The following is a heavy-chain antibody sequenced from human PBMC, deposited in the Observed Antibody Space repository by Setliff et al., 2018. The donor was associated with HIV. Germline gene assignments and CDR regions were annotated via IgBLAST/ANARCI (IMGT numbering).Heavy chain of an antibody. Sequence: SETLSLTCTVSGGSISSNNYYWGWIRQPPGKGLEWIGNLFYNGNTYYNPSLKSRVTISVDTSKNQFSLKLSSVTAADTAIYFCARQFRYPNRAVAGVDYWGQGTLVTVSS. CDR2: LFYNGNT. CDR1: GGSISSNNYY. J-gene: IGHJ4*02. D-gene: IGHD6-19*01. V-gene: IGHV4-39*01. CDR3: ARQFRYPNRAVAGVDY.